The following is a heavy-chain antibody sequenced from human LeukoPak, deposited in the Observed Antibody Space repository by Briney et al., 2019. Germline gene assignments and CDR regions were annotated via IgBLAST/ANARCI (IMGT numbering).Heavy chain of an antibody. Sequence: GESLKISCKGSGYSFTSYWIAWVRQMPGKGLEWMGIIYPGDSDTRYSPSFQGQVTISADKSISTAYLQWSSLKASDTAMYYCARTVDTAMVAEPFDYWGQGTLVTVSS. V-gene: IGHV5-51*01. J-gene: IGHJ4*02. CDR3: ARTVDTAMVAEPFDY. D-gene: IGHD5-18*01. CDR2: IYPGDSDT. CDR1: GYSFTSYW.